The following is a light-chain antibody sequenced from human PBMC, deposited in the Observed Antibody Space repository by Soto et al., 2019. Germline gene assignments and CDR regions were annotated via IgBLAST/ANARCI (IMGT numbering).Light chain of an antibody. CDR2: WAS. Sequence: DIVMTQSPDSLAVSLGERATINCKSSQNILYSSSNKNYLSWYQQKPGQPPKLLISWASTRESGVPDRFSGSGSGTDFTLTISSLQAEDVAVYYCHQYYSTPYAFGQGTKVDSK. CDR3: HQYYSTPYA. V-gene: IGKV4-1*01. CDR1: QNILYSSSNKNY. J-gene: IGKJ2*01.